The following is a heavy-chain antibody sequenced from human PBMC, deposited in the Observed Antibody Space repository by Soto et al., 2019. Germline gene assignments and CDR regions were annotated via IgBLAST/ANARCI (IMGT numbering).Heavy chain of an antibody. CDR1: GYSFTSYW. V-gene: IGHV5-51*01. CDR3: ARGSTITMARGVMYYYYGMDV. D-gene: IGHD3-10*01. Sequence: GESLKISCKGSGYSFTSYWIGWVRQMPGKGLEWMGIIYPGDSDTRYSPSFQGQVTISADKSISTAYLQWSSLKASDTAMYYCARGSTITMARGVMYYYYGMDVWGQGTTVTVSS. J-gene: IGHJ6*02. CDR2: IYPGDSDT.